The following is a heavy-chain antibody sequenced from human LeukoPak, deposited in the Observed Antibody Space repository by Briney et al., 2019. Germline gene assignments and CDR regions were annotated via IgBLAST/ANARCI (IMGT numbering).Heavy chain of an antibody. CDR3: ATQVGAARTYFDY. CDR1: GGSIRSSSYY. CDR2: IYYSGTT. V-gene: IGHV4-39*01. J-gene: IGHJ4*02. D-gene: IGHD6-6*01. Sequence: SETLSLTCAVSGGSIRSSSYYWGWIRQPPGKGLEWIGSIYYSGTTYYNPSLKSRVTISVDTSKNQFSLNLNPVTAADTAVYYCATQVGAARTYFDYWGQGTLVTVSS.